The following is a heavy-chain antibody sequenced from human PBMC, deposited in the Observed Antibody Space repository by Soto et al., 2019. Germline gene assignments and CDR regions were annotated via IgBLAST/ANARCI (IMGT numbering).Heavy chain of an antibody. D-gene: IGHD1-26*01. J-gene: IGHJ6*02. Sequence: EVQLVESGGGSVQPGESLRLSCAASGFSFRDYDMHWVRQRKGNGLELVSALGAARDPYYVGSVKGRFSVSRDNALHSLFRHMNNLRVDATVVYFCARAYLGRLPRRADYYYAMDVWGRGTTVTVFS. CDR1: GFSFRDYD. CDR2: LGAARDP. CDR3: ARAYLGRLPRRADYYYAMDV. V-gene: IGHV3-13*05.